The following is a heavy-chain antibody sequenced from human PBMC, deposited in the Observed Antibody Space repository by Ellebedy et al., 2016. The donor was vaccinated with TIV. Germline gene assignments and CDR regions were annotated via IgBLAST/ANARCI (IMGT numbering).Heavy chain of an antibody. V-gene: IGHV3-30*04. D-gene: IGHD3-3*02. CDR1: GFTFSSSI. CDR2: ISPDGRDK. CDR3: ATSAGSCTFCYYYYYGMDV. J-gene: IGHJ6*02. Sequence: GESLKISCAASGFTFSSSILHWVRQAPGKGLEWVALISPDGRDKQYGASVKGRSTISRDDSRNTLYLQMNSLRAEDTAVYYCATSAGSCTFCYYYYYGMDVWGQGTTVTVSS.